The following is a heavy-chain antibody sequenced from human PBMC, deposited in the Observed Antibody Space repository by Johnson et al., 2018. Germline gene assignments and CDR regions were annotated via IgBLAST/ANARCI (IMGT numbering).Heavy chain of an antibody. Sequence: EVQLLESGGGLVQPGRSLRLSCATSGFTFGDYTMSWFRQAPGKGLEWVAFIRSKTYDETREYAASVRGRFTISRDDSTSLAYLQMNSLKTEDTAVYFCSIGGVTFGGAYYAFDVWGQGTMVTVSS. CDR1: GFTFGDYT. V-gene: IGHV3-49*03. D-gene: IGHD3-16*01. J-gene: IGHJ3*01. CDR3: SIGGVTFGGAYYAFDV. CDR2: IRSKTYDETR.